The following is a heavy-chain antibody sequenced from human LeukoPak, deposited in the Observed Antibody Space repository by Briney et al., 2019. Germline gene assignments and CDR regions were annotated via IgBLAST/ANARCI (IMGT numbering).Heavy chain of an antibody. V-gene: IGHV3-15*01. Sequence: GGSLRLSCAASGFTFSNAWMSWVRQAPGKGLEWVGRTKSKTDGGTTDYAAPVKGRFTISRDDSKNTLYLQMNSLKTEDTAVYYCAIGGSKYSSSWLDYWGQGTLVTVSS. CDR3: AIGGSKYSSSWLDY. D-gene: IGHD6-13*01. CDR1: GFTFSNAW. CDR2: TKSKTDGGTT. J-gene: IGHJ4*02.